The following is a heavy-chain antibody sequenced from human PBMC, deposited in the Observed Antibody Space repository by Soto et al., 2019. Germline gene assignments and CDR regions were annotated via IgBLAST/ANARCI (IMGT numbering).Heavy chain of an antibody. Sequence: QVQLVQSGAEVKKPGSSVRVSCKASGGTFSSYALNWVRQAPGQGLEWMGGIIPMFGTARYAQKFQGRVTITADESTSTVHMELSSLRSEHTAVYYCARDYGHDCSGGSCYLFFWGQGTLVTVSS. CDR1: GGTFSSYA. V-gene: IGHV1-69*01. J-gene: IGHJ4*02. D-gene: IGHD2-15*01. CDR2: IIPMFGTA. CDR3: ARDYGHDCSGGSCYLFF.